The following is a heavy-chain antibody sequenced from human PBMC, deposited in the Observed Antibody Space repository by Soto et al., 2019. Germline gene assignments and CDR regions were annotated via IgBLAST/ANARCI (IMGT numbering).Heavy chain of an antibody. Sequence: QVQLVQSGAEVKKTGSSVKVSCKTSGGTFSTFGISWVRQAPGPGLEWMGGLIPFFGTAEYSQKFEDRITITAAESTNTAYMDLRSLTSEDTAIYYCARTAPMDAGDKYYYDFWGQGALVTVSS. V-gene: IGHV1-69*01. D-gene: IGHD3-16*01. CDR1: GGTFSTFG. CDR3: ARTAPMDAGDKYYYDF. J-gene: IGHJ4*02. CDR2: LIPFFGTA.